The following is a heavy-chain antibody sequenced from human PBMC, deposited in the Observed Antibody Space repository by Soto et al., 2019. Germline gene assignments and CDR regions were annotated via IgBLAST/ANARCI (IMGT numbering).Heavy chain of an antibody. CDR1: GYTFTTYS. J-gene: IGHJ6*02. Sequence: QVQLVQSGPEMKKPGASVKLSCKASGYTFTTYSMHWVRQAPGQRLAWMGWIHAGNGNTEHSQKFQGRVTITRDTAASTAYLEVGSLRSEDTAVYYCARAACSSTSCYNYYAYGMDVWGQGTAVTVS. CDR3: ARAACSSTSCYNYYAYGMDV. V-gene: IGHV1-3*01. D-gene: IGHD2-2*01. CDR2: IHAGNGNT.